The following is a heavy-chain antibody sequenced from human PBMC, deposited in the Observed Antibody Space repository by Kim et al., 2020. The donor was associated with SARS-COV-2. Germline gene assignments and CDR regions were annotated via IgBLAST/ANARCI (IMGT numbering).Heavy chain of an antibody. CDR1: GDSVSSNSAA. Sequence: SQTLSLTCAISGDSVSSNSAAWNWIRQSPSRGLEWLGRTYYRSKWYNDYAVSVKSRITINPDTSKNQFSLQLNSVTPEDTAVYYCAKEGGGSSWYGGGLYNWFDPWGQGTLVTVSS. D-gene: IGHD6-13*01. CDR3: AKEGGGSSWYGGGLYNWFDP. J-gene: IGHJ5*02. CDR2: TYYRSKWYN. V-gene: IGHV6-1*01.